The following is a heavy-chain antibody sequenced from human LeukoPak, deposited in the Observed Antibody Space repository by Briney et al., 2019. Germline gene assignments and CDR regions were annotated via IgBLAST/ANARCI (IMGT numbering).Heavy chain of an antibody. V-gene: IGHV3-30-3*01. D-gene: IGHD3-10*01. J-gene: IGHJ5*02. CDR3: ARALLSHYTSGDNWFDP. Sequence: GGSLRLSCAASGFTFSSFDMHWVRQAPGEGLEWVATLSSGGSDRRYTDTVKGRFSISRDNSKDTLYLQMNSLRVEDTAVYYCARALLSHYTSGDNWFDPWGQGVLVTVSS. CDR2: LSSGGSDR. CDR1: GFTFSSFD.